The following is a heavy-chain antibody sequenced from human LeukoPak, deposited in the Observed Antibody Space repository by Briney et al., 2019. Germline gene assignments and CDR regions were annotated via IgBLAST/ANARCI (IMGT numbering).Heavy chain of an antibody. CDR1: GFTFSDYY. D-gene: IGHD3-22*01. Sequence: SGGSLRLSCAASGFTFSDYYMIWIRQAPGKGLEWVSYISSSGSTIYYTDTVKGRFTISRDNAKSSLYLQMNSLRAEDTAVYYCARTLDSSDYCGGYWGQGTLVTVSS. J-gene: IGHJ4*02. V-gene: IGHV3-11*01. CDR2: ISSSGSTI. CDR3: ARTLDSSDYCGGY.